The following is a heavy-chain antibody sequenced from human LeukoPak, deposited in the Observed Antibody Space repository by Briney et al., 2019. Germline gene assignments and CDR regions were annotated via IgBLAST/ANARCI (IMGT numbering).Heavy chain of an antibody. CDR3: ARVGSGIAAAGKPDY. V-gene: IGHV4-4*09. CDR1: GGSINSYY. D-gene: IGHD6-13*01. J-gene: IGHJ4*02. Sequence: PSETLSLTCTVSGGSINSYYWSWIRQPPGKGLEWIGYIYTTGSTDYNPSLKSRVTISVDTSKNQFSLKLNSVTAADTAVYYCARVGSGIAAAGKPDYWGQGTLVTVSS. CDR2: IYTTGST.